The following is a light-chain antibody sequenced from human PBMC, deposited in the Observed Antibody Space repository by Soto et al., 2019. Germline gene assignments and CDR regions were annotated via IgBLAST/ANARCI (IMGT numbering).Light chain of an antibody. J-gene: IGKJ1*01. CDR3: QQYNNWPPET. Sequence: IVLTQSPSTLSLSPLNGATLSSMSIQSVISYLSFYQQKPDQAPSLLIYDSSNMSTCIPARFSGSGSGTEFTLTISSLQSEDFAVYFCQQYNNWPPETFGQGTKVDIK. CDR2: DSS. CDR1: QSVISY. V-gene: IGKV3-11*01.